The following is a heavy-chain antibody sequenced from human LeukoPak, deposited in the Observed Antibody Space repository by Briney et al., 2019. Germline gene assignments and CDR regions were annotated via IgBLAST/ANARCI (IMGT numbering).Heavy chain of an antibody. D-gene: IGHD2-15*01. CDR3: VRAVGVVVAATPDY. V-gene: IGHV4-39*07. J-gene: IGHJ4*02. CDR2: IYYSGST. CDR1: GGSISSSSYY. Sequence: PSETLSLTCTVSGGSISSSSYYWGWIRQPPGKGLEWIGSIYYSGSTYYNPSLKSRVTISVDASKNQFSLKLSSVTAADTAVYYCVRAVGVVVAATPDYWGQGTLVTVSS.